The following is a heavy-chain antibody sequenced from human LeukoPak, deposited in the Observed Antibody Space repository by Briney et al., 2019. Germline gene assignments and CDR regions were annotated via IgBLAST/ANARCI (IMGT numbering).Heavy chain of an antibody. V-gene: IGHV3-7*01. CDR3: ARDEVGGYYFE. CDR1: GFTFSSYW. J-gene: IGHJ4*02. Sequence: PGGSLRLSCAASGFTFSSYWMSWVRQALGKGLEWVANINEDGSQKYYVDSVKGRFTISRDNTKKLVFLQMNSLRVEDTAVYYCARDEVGGYYFEWGQGSLVNVSS. CDR2: INEDGSQK. D-gene: IGHD3-3*01.